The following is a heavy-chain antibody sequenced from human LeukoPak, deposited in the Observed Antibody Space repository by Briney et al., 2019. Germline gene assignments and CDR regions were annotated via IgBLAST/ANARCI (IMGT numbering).Heavy chain of an antibody. Sequence: GASVKVSCKASGYTFTSYAMHWVRQAPGQGLEWMGWMNPNSGNTGYAQKFQGRVTMTRNTSISTAYMELSSLRSEDTAVYYCATDSSGWYYDYWGQGTLVTVSS. CDR3: ATDSSGWYYDY. D-gene: IGHD6-19*01. CDR1: GYTFTSYA. CDR2: MNPNSGNT. J-gene: IGHJ4*02. V-gene: IGHV1-8*02.